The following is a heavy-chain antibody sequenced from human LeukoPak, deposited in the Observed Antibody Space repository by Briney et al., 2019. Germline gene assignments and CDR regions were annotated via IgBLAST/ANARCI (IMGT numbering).Heavy chain of an antibody. CDR3: ARDAYYYDSSGTIFDY. V-gene: IGHV3-21*01. Sequence: GGSLRLSCAASGFTFSSYSMNWVRQAPGKGLEWISSISSSSSYIYYVDSVKGRFTISRDNAKNSLYLQMNSLRAEDTAVYYCARDAYYYDSSGTIFDYWGQGTLVTVSS. J-gene: IGHJ4*02. CDR1: GFTFSSYS. D-gene: IGHD3-22*01. CDR2: ISSSSSYI.